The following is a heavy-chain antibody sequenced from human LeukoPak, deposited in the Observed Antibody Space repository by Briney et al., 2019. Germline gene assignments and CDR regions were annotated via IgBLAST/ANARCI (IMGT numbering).Heavy chain of an antibody. J-gene: IGHJ6*03. Sequence: PGGSLRLSCAASEFPFNGYWMSWVRQAPGKGLECVANINQDGSEKYYVDSVRGRFTISRDNAKNSLYLQMNSLRAEDTAVYYCARDEGSVWSGYFDIYYYYYMDVWGKGTTVTVSS. D-gene: IGHD3-3*01. V-gene: IGHV3-7*03. CDR1: EFPFNGYW. CDR3: ARDEGSVWSGYFDIYYYYYMDV. CDR2: INQDGSEK.